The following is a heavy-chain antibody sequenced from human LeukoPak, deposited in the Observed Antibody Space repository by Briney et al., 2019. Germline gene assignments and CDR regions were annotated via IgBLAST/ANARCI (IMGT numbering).Heavy chain of an antibody. Sequence: SETLSLTCTVSGTSISSSAYYWGWIRQVPGTGLECIGSIYYSGTAYHNPSLESRVAISEDTSRSRFSLMLTSVTAADTAVYYCARQASDYYYYYMDVWGQGTTVIVAS. V-gene: IGHV4-39*01. CDR2: IYYSGTA. CDR3: ARQASDYYYYYMDV. CDR1: GTSISSSAYY. J-gene: IGHJ6*03.